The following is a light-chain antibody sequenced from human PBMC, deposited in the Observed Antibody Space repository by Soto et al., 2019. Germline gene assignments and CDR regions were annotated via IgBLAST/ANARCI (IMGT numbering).Light chain of an antibody. CDR1: KSISRN. V-gene: IGKV3-15*01. J-gene: IGKJ2*01. CDR3: QQYDNWPYT. CDR2: GAS. Sequence: EIVMTQSSDTMSVSPGERATLSCRASKSISRNLAWYQQKPGQAPRLLIYGASTRATGIPDRFSGSGSGTEFTLTISSLQSEEFAVYYCQQYDNWPYTFGQGTKLEIK.